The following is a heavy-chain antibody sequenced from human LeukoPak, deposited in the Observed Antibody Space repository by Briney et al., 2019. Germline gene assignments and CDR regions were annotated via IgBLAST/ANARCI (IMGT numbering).Heavy chain of an antibody. CDR2: ISWNSGSI. CDR1: GFTFDDYA. V-gene: IGHV3-9*01. D-gene: IGHD4-17*01. J-gene: IGHJ6*02. Sequence: GGSLRLSCAASGFTFDDYAMHWVRRAPGKGLEWVSVISWNSGSIGYADSVKGRFTISRDNAKNSLYLQMNSLRAEDTALYYCAKDIGYGDYHYGMDVWGQGTTVTVSS. CDR3: AKDIGYGDYHYGMDV.